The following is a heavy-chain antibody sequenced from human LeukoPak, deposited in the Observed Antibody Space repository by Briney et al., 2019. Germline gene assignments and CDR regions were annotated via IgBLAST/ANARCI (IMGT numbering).Heavy chain of an antibody. Sequence: PGGSLRLSCAASGIIFSDYAMTWVRQAPGKGLEWVSGMSAVGGSTYYVDSLKGRFTISRDNSKNTLYLQMNSLRAEDTAVYYCAKGRSSSWYPSYMDVWGKGTTVTVSS. CDR1: GIIFSDYA. CDR3: AKGRSSSWYPSYMDV. D-gene: IGHD6-13*01. J-gene: IGHJ6*03. V-gene: IGHV3-23*01. CDR2: MSAVGGST.